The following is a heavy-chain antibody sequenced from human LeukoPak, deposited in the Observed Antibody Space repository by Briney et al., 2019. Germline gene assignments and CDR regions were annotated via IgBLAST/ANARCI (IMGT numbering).Heavy chain of an antibody. V-gene: IGHV4-30-2*01. Sequence: SETLSLTCTVSGGSISSGGYSWSWIRQPPGKGLEWTGYIYHSGSTYYNPSLKSRVTISVDRSKNQFSLKLSSVTAADTAVYYCAREQARRYFDYWGQGTLVTVSS. CDR3: AREQARRYFDY. CDR2: IYHSGST. CDR1: GGSISSGGYS. J-gene: IGHJ4*02. D-gene: IGHD6-6*01.